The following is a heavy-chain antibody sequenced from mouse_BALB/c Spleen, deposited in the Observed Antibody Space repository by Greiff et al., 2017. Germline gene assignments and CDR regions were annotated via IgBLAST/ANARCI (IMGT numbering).Heavy chain of an antibody. Sequence: VQLQQSGPGLVQPSQSLSITCTVSGFSLTSYGVHWVRQSPGKGLEWLGVIWSGGSTDYNAAFISRLSISKDNSKSQVFFKMNSLQANDTAIYYCATLDGTTGDYYAMDYWGQGTSVTVSS. CDR3: ATLDGTTGDYYAMDY. J-gene: IGHJ4*01. D-gene: IGHD1-1*01. CDR2: IWSGGST. V-gene: IGHV2-2*02. CDR1: GFSLTSYG.